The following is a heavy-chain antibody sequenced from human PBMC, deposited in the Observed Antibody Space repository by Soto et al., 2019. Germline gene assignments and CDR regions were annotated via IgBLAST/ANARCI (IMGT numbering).Heavy chain of an antibody. CDR1: SGSSSGYY. CDR3: ARAPKVSGSSQTRPDF. CDR2: ISQSGNT. Sequence: PSETLSLTCSIYSGSSSGYYWSWFRQPPGKGLEWIGEISQSGNTNYSPSLKSRVSISIDTSKKQFSLNLASVSAADTAVYYCARAPKVSGSSQTRPDFWGQGTLVTVSS. J-gene: IGHJ4*02. V-gene: IGHV4-34*01. D-gene: IGHD6-6*01.